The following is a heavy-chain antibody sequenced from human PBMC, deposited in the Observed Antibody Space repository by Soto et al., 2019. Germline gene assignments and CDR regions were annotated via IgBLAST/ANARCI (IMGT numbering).Heavy chain of an antibody. D-gene: IGHD1-26*01. J-gene: IGHJ4*02. CDR2: ISYDGSNK. Sequence: QVQLVESGGGVVQPGRSLRLSCAASGFTFSHYAMHWVRQAQGKGLEWMAIISYDGSNKCYADSVKGRFTISRDNSKDTLYLQMNSLSSEDTAVYYCARGAGAYGGNFSPAFDYWGQGTRVTVSS. CDR3: ARGAGAYGGNFSPAFDY. CDR1: GFTFSHYA. V-gene: IGHV3-30-3*01.